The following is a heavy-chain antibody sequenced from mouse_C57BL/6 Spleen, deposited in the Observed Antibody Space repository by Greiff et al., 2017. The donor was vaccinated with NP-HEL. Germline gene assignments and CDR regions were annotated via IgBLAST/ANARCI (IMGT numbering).Heavy chain of an antibody. CDR1: GYTFTSYW. J-gene: IGHJ4*01. CDR2: IDPSDSET. Sequence: VQLQQPGAELVRPGSSVKLSCKASGYTFTSYWMHWVKQRPIQGLEWIGNIDPSDSETHYNQKFKDKATLTVDKSSSTAYMQLSSLTSEDSAVYYCAILGGFMGGAMDDWGQGTSVTVSS. D-gene: IGHD1-1*01. CDR3: AILGGFMGGAMDD. V-gene: IGHV1-52*01.